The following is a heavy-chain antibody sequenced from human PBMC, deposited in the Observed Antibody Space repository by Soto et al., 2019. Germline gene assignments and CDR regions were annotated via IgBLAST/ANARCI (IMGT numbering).Heavy chain of an antibody. CDR3: ARGDIVATIRYYYYGMDL. D-gene: IGHD5-12*01. CDR1: GGTFSSYA. J-gene: IGHJ6*02. V-gene: IGHV1-69*12. CDR2: IIPIFGTA. Sequence: QVQLVQSGAEVKKPGSSVKVSCKASGGTFSSYAISWVRQAPGQGLEWMGGIIPIFGTANYAQKFQGRVTMTADESTSTAYMELSSLRSEDTAVYYCARGDIVATIRYYYYGMDLWGQGTTVTVSS.